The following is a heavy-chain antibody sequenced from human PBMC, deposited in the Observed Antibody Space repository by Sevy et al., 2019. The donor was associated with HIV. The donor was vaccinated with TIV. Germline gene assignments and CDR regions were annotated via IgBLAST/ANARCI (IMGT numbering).Heavy chain of an antibody. V-gene: IGHV3-53*01. J-gene: IGHJ3*02. D-gene: IGHD4-17*01. Sequence: GGSLRLSCAASGFTVSSNYMSWVRQAPGKGLEWVSVIYSGGSTYYADSVEGRFTISRDNSKNTLYLQMNSLRAEDTAVYYCARARYYGAAGAFDIWGQRTLVTVSS. CDR2: IYSGGST. CDR3: ARARYYGAAGAFDI. CDR1: GFTVSSNY.